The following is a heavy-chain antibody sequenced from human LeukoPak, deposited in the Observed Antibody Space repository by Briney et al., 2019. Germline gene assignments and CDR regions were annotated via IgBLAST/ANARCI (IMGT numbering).Heavy chain of an antibody. CDR2: INPNGGGP. CDR3: ARGTQYSYGRCDY. J-gene: IGHJ4*02. CDR1: GYTFTVYY. Sequence: ASVKVSCKASGYTFTVYYMHWLRQAPGQGLEWMGRINPNGGGPKYAKKFHGRVTMTRDTSISTAYIDLSRLRSDHTAVSYCARGTQYSYGRCDYWGQGTLVPVS. D-gene: IGHD5-18*01. V-gene: IGHV1-2*06.